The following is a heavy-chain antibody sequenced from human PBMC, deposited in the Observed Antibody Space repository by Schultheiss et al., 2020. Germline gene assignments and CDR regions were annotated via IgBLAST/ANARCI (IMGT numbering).Heavy chain of an antibody. J-gene: IGHJ2*01. CDR3: ARRGWLWYFDL. V-gene: IGHV4-34*01. D-gene: IGHD5-12*01. CDR2: INHSGST. Sequence: SQTLSLTCAVYGGSFSGYYWSWIRQPPGKGLEWIGEINHSGSTNYNPSLKSRVTISLDTSKNQFSLKLRSVTAADTSVYYCARRGWLWYFDLWGRGTLVTVSS. CDR1: GGSFSGYY.